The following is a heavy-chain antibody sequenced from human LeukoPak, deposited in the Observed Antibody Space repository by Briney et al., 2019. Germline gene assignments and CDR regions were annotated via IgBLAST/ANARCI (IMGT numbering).Heavy chain of an antibody. J-gene: IGHJ4*02. D-gene: IGHD1-26*01. CDR2: IYFSGST. CDR1: GGSVNGGSYY. V-gene: IGHV4-61*01. CDR3: GRTSDRWELPRL. Sequence: SETLSLSCTVSGGSVNGGSYYWSWVRQPPGKGLEWIGYIYFSGSTYYNPSLRSRAIISIDTSKNQFFLKLTSMTAADTAVYYCGRTSDRWELPRLWGQGTLVTVSS.